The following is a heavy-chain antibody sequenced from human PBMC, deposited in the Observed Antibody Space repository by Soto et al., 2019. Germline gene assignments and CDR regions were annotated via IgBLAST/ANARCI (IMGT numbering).Heavy chain of an antibody. D-gene: IGHD3-3*01. CDR1: GGSFSGYC. CDR3: ARGGYDFWSGYYMGDWFDP. Sequence: SETLSLTCAVYGGSFSGYCWSWIRQPPGKGLEWIGEINHSGRTNYNPSLKSRVTISVDTSKNQFSLKLSSVTAADTAVYYCARGGYDFWSGYYMGDWFDPWGQGTLVTVSS. J-gene: IGHJ5*02. V-gene: IGHV4-34*01. CDR2: INHSGRT.